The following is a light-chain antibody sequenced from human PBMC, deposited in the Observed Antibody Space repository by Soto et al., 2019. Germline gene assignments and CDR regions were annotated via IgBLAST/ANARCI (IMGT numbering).Light chain of an antibody. J-gene: IGKJ2*01. CDR3: HQYGNSPYT. Sequence: EVVLTQSPATLSLSPGERATLSCRASQNVRTFLDWYQQKPGQAPRLLIYGASNRATGIPARFSGSGSGTDFTLTISSLEPEDFAVYYCHQYGNSPYTFGQGTKVLIK. CDR1: QNVRTF. CDR2: GAS. V-gene: IGKV3-11*01.